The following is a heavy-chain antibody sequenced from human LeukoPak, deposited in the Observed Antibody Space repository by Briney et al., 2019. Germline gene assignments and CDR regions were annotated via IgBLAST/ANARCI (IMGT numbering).Heavy chain of an antibody. J-gene: IGHJ6*02. CDR1: GGTFSSYA. D-gene: IGHD3-10*01. CDR3: ARDRGDYYYYGMDV. V-gene: IGHV1-69*04. CDR2: IIPIFGIA. Sequence: GSSVKVSCKASGGTFSSYAISWVRQAPGQGLEWMGRIIPIFGIANYAQKFQGRVTITADKSTSTAYMELSSLRSEDTAVYYCARDRGDYYYYGMDVWGQGTTVTVSS.